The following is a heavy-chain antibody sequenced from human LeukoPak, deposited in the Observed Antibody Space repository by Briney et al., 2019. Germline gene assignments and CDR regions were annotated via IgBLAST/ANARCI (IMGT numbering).Heavy chain of an antibody. CDR3: ARDSTYWYDSGSSGPHYFDY. J-gene: IGHJ4*02. CDR2: ISSDGSKT. V-gene: IGHV3-30*01. D-gene: IGHD3-10*01. Sequence: GRSPRLSCAASGFIFSNYAMYWVRQAPGKGLEWVALISSDGSKTYHADSVKGRFSISRDNSKNTLYLQLNSLRAEDTSVYYCARDSTYWYDSGSSGPHYFDYWGQGTLVTVSS. CDR1: GFIFSNYA.